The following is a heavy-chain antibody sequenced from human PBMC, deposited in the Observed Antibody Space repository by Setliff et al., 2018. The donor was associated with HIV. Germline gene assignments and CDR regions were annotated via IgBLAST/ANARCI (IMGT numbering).Heavy chain of an antibody. V-gene: IGHV3-74*01. CDR3: AKGSRSYKAPLEN. CDR1: GFTFSSYA. Sequence: GESLKISCAASGFTFSSYAMSWVRQDPGKGLVWVSRINSDGSNTRYADSVRGRFTISRDNAKNSLYLQMNGLRAEDTAVYYCAKGSRSYKAPLENWGQGILVTVSS. D-gene: IGHD1-26*01. CDR2: INSDGSNT. J-gene: IGHJ1*01.